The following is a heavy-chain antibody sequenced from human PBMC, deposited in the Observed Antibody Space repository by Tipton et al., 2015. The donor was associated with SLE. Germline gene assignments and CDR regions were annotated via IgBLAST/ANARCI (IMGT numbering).Heavy chain of an antibody. V-gene: IGHV4-31*03. D-gene: IGHD4-11*01. J-gene: IGHJ4*02. CDR1: GQSINGNDYL. CDR2: IYDTGSS. Sequence: LRLSCTVSGQSINGNDYLWTWNRQLPGKGLEWIGYIYDTGSSSYNPSLKSRLTMSVDTSKNQFSLKLSSVTAADAAVYYCARCDYSRWGDYWGQGILVTVSS. CDR3: ARCDYSRWGDY.